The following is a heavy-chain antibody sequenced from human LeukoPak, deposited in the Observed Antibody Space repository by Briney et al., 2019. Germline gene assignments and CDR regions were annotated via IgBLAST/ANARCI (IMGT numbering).Heavy chain of an antibody. J-gene: IGHJ5*02. CDR1: GGSISSYY. D-gene: IGHD3-22*01. V-gene: IGHV4-4*07. Sequence: SETLSLTCTVSGGSISSYYWSWIRQPAGKGLEWIGRIYTSGSTNYNPSLKSRVTMSVDTSKNQFSLKLSSVTAADTAVYYCASTSTYDSSGYYYHWGQGTLVTVSS. CDR3: ASTSTYDSSGYYYH. CDR2: IYTSGST.